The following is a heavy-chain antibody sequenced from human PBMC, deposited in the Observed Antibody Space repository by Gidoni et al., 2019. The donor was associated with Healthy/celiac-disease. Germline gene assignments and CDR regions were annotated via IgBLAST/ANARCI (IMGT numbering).Heavy chain of an antibody. J-gene: IGHJ4*02. Sequence: AQEFTFSDYYMSWIRQAQGKGLEWVSYISSSGSTIYYADAVKGRFTISRDNAKNSLYLQMNSLRAEDTAVYYCARYCSGGSCYAASNNYDYIWWSYRYDAYYFDYWGQGTLVTVSS. CDR3: ARYCSGGSCYAASNNYDYIWWSYRYDAYYFDY. CDR2: ISSSGSTI. V-gene: IGHV3-11*01. D-gene: IGHD3-16*02. CDR1: EFTFSDYY.